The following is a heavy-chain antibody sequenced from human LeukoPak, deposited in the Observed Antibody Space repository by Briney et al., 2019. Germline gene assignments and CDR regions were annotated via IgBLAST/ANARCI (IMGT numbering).Heavy chain of an antibody. V-gene: IGHV1-2*02. D-gene: IGHD3-10*01. CDR3: ARLENYYAPFDY. Sequence: ASVKVSCKASGYTFTGYYMHWVRQAPGQGLEWMGWINPNSGGTNYAQRLQGRVTMTTDTSTSTAYMELRSLRSDDTAVYYCARLENYYAPFDYWGQGTLVTVSS. CDR1: GYTFTGYY. CDR2: INPNSGGT. J-gene: IGHJ4*02.